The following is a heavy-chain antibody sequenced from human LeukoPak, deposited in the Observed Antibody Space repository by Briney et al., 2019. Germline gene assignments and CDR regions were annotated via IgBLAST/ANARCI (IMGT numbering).Heavy chain of an antibody. V-gene: IGHV3-23*01. CDR1: GFTFSSYA. CDR3: AKGGLYSSSWYDWFDP. CDR2: ISGRGGST. D-gene: IGHD6-13*01. J-gene: IGHJ5*02. Sequence: PGGSLRLSCAASGFTFSSYAMSWVRQAPGKGLEWVSAISGRGGSTYYADSVKGRFTISRDNSKNTLYLQMNSLRAEDTPVYYCAKGGLYSSSWYDWFDPWGQGTLVTVSS.